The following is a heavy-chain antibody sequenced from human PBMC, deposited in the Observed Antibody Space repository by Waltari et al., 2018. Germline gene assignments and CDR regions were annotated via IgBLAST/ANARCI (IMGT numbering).Heavy chain of an antibody. V-gene: IGHV4-34*01. J-gene: IGHJ6*02. D-gene: IGHD6-19*01. CDR3: ARAVRIAVAGYYYYYGMDV. CDR1: GGSFSGYY. CDR2: INHSGST. Sequence: QVQLQQWGAGLLKPSETLSLTCAVYGGSFSGYYWSWIRQLPGKGLEWIGEINHSGSTNYNPSLKSRVTISVDTSKNQFSLKLSSVTAADTAVYYCARAVRIAVAGYYYYYGMDVWGQGTTVTVSS.